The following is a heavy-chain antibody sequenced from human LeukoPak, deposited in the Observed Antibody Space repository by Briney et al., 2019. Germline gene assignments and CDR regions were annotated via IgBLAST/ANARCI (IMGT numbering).Heavy chain of an antibody. J-gene: IGHJ6*02. D-gene: IGHD4-17*01. V-gene: IGHV3-30-3*01. CDR2: ISYDGSNK. Sequence: GGSLRLSCAASGFTFSSYAMPWVRQAPGKGLEGVAVISYDGSNKYYADSVMGRFTISRDNSKNTLYLQMNSLRAEDMAVYYGARALRPSTVTNPPYYYYGMDVWGQGTTVTVSS. CDR3: ARALRPSTVTNPPYYYYGMDV. CDR1: GFTFSSYA.